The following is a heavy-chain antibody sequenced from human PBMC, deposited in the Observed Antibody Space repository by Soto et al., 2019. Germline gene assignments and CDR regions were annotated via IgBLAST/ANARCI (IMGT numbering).Heavy chain of an antibody. CDR3: ARVFYNSSPWQSMDV. CDR2: INPDSGAT. Sequence: GASVKVSCKASGCTFTDHYMHWLRQAPGHGLEWMGWINPDSGATNYAQNFQGRVSVTRDTSISTAYMELSRLSSDDTAVYYCARVFYNSSPWQSMDVWGQGTTVTVSS. J-gene: IGHJ6*02. D-gene: IGHD6-13*01. CDR1: GCTFTDHY. V-gene: IGHV1-2*02.